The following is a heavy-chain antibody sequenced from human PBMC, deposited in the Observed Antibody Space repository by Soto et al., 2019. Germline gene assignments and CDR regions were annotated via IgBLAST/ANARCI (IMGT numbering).Heavy chain of an antibody. V-gene: IGHV6-1*01. Sequence: SQTLSLTCALSGDSVSSNSAAWNWIRQSPSRGLEWLGRTYFRSKWYNDYAVSVKSRISINPDTSKNQFSLQLNSVTPEDTAVYYCARVYYSDSQSPTSYYYGLDVWGQGTTVTVSS. CDR2: TYFRSKWYN. J-gene: IGHJ6*02. CDR1: GDSVSSNSAA. D-gene: IGHD3-10*01. CDR3: ARVYYSDSQSPTSYYYGLDV.